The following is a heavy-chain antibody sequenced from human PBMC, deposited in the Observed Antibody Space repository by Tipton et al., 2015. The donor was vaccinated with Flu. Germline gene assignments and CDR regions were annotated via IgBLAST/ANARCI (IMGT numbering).Heavy chain of an antibody. CDR1: GFSFSIFS. Sequence: SLRLSCAASGFSFSIFSMHWVRQAPGKGLEWVSSISSSNTQMYYVQSVRGRFTISRDNAKNSLYLQMGSLRAEDTALYFCAKGYSHYYYYSMDVWGQGTTVTVSS. CDR2: ISSSNTQM. V-gene: IGHV3-21*04. CDR3: AKGYSHYYYYSMDV. D-gene: IGHD2-21*01. J-gene: IGHJ6*02.